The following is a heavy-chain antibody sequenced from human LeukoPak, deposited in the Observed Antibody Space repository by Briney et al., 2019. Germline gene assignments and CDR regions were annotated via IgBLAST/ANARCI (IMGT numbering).Heavy chain of an antibody. V-gene: IGHV3-23*01. Sequence: GGSLRLSCAASGFTFSSYAMSWVRQAPGKGLEGVSVISGSGGSTYYADSVKGRFTISRDNSKNTLDLQMSSLRAEDTAVYYCAKGVSAAADDAFDIWGQGTMVTVSS. CDR1: GFTFSSYA. J-gene: IGHJ3*02. D-gene: IGHD6-13*01. CDR2: ISGSGGST. CDR3: AKGVSAAADDAFDI.